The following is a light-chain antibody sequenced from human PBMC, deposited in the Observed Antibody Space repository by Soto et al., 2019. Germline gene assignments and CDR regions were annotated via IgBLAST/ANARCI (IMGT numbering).Light chain of an antibody. CDR1: QSVASRN. CDR3: QHFGNSLWT. J-gene: IGKJ1*01. V-gene: IGKV3-20*01. CDR2: GTS. Sequence: EIVLTQSPGTLSLSPGERATLSSRASQSVASRNLAWYQQRSGQAPRLLIYGTSSRAIHTPDRFSGSGSGTDFTLTISDLEPEDFAVYFCQHFGNSLWTFGQGTKVEI.